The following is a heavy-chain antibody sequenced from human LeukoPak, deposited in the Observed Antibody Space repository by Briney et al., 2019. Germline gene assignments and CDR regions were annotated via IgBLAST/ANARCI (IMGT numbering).Heavy chain of an antibody. CDR3: SRLDMYNWKYYFDY. J-gene: IGHJ4*02. CDR1: GGSISSGAYC. D-gene: IGHD1-1*01. Sequence: SQTLSLTCTVSGGSISSGAYCWGWIRQPPGKGLEWIGYIYYSGSTYYNPSLKSRVTISVDTSKNQFSLKLSSVTAADTAVYYCSRLDMYNWKYYFDYWGQGTLVTVSS. CDR2: IYYSGST. V-gene: IGHV4-30-4*01.